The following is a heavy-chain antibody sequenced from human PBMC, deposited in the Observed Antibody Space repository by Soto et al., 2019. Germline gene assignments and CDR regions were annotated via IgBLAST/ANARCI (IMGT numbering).Heavy chain of an antibody. CDR1: GFTFSDYY. D-gene: IGHD2-21*01. J-gene: IGHJ6*02. Sequence: AGGSLRLSCAASGFTFSDYYMNWIRQAPGKGLEWVSYISSSSSYTNYADSVKGRFTISRDNAKNSLYLQMNSLRAEDTAVYYCARVLGSGHYNGMDVWGQGTTVTVS. CDR3: ARVLGSGHYNGMDV. V-gene: IGHV3-11*06. CDR2: ISSSSSYT.